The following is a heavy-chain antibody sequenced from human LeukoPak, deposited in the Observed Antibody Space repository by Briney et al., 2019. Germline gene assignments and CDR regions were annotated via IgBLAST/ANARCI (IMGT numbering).Heavy chain of an antibody. D-gene: IGHD1-7*01. V-gene: IGHV3-66*01. CDR1: GFTVSSNY. Sequence: PGGSLRLSCAASGFTVSSNYMSWVRQAPGKGLEWVSVTCSGGSTYYADSVKGRFTISRDNSKNTVYLQMNNLRAEDTAVYYCARDSGWNYVDLEYWGQGTLVTVSS. J-gene: IGHJ4*02. CDR3: ARDSGWNYVDLEY. CDR2: TCSGGST.